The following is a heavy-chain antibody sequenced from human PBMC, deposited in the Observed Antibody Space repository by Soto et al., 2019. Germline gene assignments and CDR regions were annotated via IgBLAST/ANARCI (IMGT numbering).Heavy chain of an antibody. D-gene: IGHD1-7*01. J-gene: IGHJ4*02. V-gene: IGHV3-9*01. CDR1: GFRFDEYA. Sequence: EVHLVESGGGLVQPGRSLRLSCAASGFRFDEYAMHWVRQAPGKGLEWVSGITWNSGKAAFADSVKGRFTISRDNAKNSLYLQMSSLRAEDTALYYCAKNQERELPRVIDFWGQGTLVTVSS. CDR2: ITWNSGKA. CDR3: AKNQERELPRVIDF.